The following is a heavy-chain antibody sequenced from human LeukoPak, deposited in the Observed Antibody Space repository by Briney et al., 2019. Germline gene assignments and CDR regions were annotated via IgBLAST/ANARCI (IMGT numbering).Heavy chain of an antibody. Sequence: GGSLRLSCAASGFTFSYSWMHWFRHTPGKGLVWVSCINTDGSYSSYADSVKGRFTISRDNVRNTLYLQMNSLRAEDSAVYYCARDFDGPRASDYWGQGISVTVSS. V-gene: IGHV3-74*01. D-gene: IGHD4-17*01. CDR1: GFTFSYSW. CDR3: ARDFDGPRASDY. J-gene: IGHJ4*02. CDR2: INTDGSYS.